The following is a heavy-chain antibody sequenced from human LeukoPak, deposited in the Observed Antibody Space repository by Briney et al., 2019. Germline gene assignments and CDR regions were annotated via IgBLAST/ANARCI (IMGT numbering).Heavy chain of an antibody. J-gene: IGHJ4*02. Sequence: ASVKVSCKASGGTFSSYAINWVRQATGQGLEWMGWMNPNSGNTGYAQKFQGRVTMTRNTSISTAYMELSSLRSEDTAVYYCARDQGSGSYSAEDYWGQGTLVTVSS. CDR1: GGTFSSYA. CDR2: MNPNSGNT. D-gene: IGHD3-10*01. CDR3: ARDQGSGSYSAEDY. V-gene: IGHV1-8*02.